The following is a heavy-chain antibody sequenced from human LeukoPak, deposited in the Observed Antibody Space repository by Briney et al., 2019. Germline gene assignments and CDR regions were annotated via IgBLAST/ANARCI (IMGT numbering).Heavy chain of an antibody. D-gene: IGHD3-22*01. CDR3: ATSFGDYDTLS. CDR2: IWSDGSKK. CDR1: GFTFNTYA. Sequence: GRSLRLSCAASGFTFNTYAMHWVRQAPRKGLEWVAVIWSDGSKKYYADSVKGRFTISRDNSRNTLYVQMNSLRVEDTAVYYCATSFGDYDTLSWGEGTLVTVSS. V-gene: IGHV3-33*01. J-gene: IGHJ5*02.